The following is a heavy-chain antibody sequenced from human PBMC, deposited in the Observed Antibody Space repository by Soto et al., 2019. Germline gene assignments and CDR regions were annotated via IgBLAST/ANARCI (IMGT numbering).Heavy chain of an antibody. CDR1: GGSISSGGYY. CDR2: IYYSGST. V-gene: IGHV4-31*03. Sequence: SETLSLTCTVSGGSISSGGYYWSWIRQHPGKGLVWFGYIYYSGSTYYNPSLKSRVTISVDTSKNQFSLKLSSVTAADAAVYYCAREGSLYCSGGSCYPNNWFDPWGQGTLVTVSS. J-gene: IGHJ5*02. CDR3: AREGSLYCSGGSCYPNNWFDP. D-gene: IGHD2-15*01.